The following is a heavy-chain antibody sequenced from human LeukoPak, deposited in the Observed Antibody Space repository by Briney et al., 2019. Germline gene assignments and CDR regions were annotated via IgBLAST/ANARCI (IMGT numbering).Heavy chain of an antibody. Sequence: GASVKVSCKASGYTFTSYDINWVRQATGQGLEWMGWMNPNSGNTGYAQKFQGRVTMTRNTSISTAYMELSSLRSEDTAVYYCARGLRRFGELVLGSRENWFDPWGQGTLVTVSS. D-gene: IGHD3-10*01. V-gene: IGHV1-8*01. CDR2: MNPNSGNT. CDR1: GYTFTSYD. J-gene: IGHJ5*02. CDR3: ARGLRRFGELVLGSRENWFDP.